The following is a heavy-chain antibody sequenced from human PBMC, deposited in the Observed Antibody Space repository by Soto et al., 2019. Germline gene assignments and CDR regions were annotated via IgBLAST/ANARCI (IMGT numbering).Heavy chain of an antibody. D-gene: IGHD3-22*01. J-gene: IGHJ4*02. CDR3: ARPNSSGPFDY. CDR2: INHSGST. V-gene: IGHV4-34*01. CDR1: GGSFSGYY. Sequence: QVQLQQWGAGLLKPSETLSLTCAVYGGSFSGYYWSWNRQPPGKGLEWIGEINHSGSTNYNPSLKSRVTISVDTSKNQFSLKLSSVTAADTAVYYCARPNSSGPFDYWGQGTLVTVSS.